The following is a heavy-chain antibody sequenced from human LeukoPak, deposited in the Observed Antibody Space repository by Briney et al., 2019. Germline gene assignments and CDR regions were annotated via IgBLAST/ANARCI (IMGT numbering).Heavy chain of an antibody. Sequence: SETLSLTCTVSGGSISSYYWSWIRQPPGKGLEWIGEINHSGSTNYNPSLKSRVTISVDTSKNQFSLKLSSVTAADTAVYYCARRRLWGHYYMDLWGKGTTVTVSS. CDR2: INHSGST. V-gene: IGHV4-34*01. J-gene: IGHJ6*03. D-gene: IGHD5-18*01. CDR1: GGSISSYY. CDR3: ARRRLWGHYYMDL.